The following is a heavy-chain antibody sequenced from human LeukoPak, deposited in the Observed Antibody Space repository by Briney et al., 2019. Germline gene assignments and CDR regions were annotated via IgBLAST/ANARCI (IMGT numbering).Heavy chain of an antibody. J-gene: IGHJ3*02. D-gene: IGHD6-19*01. Sequence: GGSLRLSCAASGFTFDDYAMHWVRQAPAKGLEWVSGISWNSGSIGYADSVKGRFTISRDNAKNSLYLQMNSLRAEDTAVYYCARGRVGQWLVDAFDIWGQGTMVTVSS. V-gene: IGHV3-9*01. CDR3: ARGRVGQWLVDAFDI. CDR2: ISWNSGSI. CDR1: GFTFDDYA.